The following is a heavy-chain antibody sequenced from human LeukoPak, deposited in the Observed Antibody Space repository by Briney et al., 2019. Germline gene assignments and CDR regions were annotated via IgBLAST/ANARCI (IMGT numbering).Heavy chain of an antibody. Sequence: VASVKVSCKASGYTFTSYYMHWVRQAPGQGLEWMGIINPSGGSTSYAQKFQGRVTMTRDMSTSTVYMELSSLRSEDTAVYYCARGDNYYDSSGYEDWFNPWGQGTLVTASS. J-gene: IGHJ5*02. V-gene: IGHV1-46*01. D-gene: IGHD3-22*01. CDR3: ARGDNYYDSSGYEDWFNP. CDR2: INPSGGST. CDR1: GYTFTSYY.